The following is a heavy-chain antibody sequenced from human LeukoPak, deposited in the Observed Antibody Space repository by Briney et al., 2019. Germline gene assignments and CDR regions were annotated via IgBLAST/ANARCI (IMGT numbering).Heavy chain of an antibody. CDR2: ISNDGSNK. CDR3: AKVDIVATIDAGRLVDY. Sequence: GRSLRLSCAASGFTFSSYGMQWVRQAPDKGLEWVAAISNDGSNKYYADSMKGRFTISRDNSKNTLYLLMNSLRTEVTAVYYCAKVDIVATIDAGRLVDYWGQRTLVTVSS. D-gene: IGHD5-12*01. J-gene: IGHJ4*02. V-gene: IGHV3-30*18. CDR1: GFTFSSYG.